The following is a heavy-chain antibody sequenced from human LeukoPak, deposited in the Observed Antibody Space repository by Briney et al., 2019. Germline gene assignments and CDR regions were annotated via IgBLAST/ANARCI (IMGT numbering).Heavy chain of an antibody. V-gene: IGHV3-7*03. CDR1: GFTFSSYW. J-gene: IGHJ4*02. CDR2: IKEDGRET. CDR3: AKGVVSQLLLYQNYFDY. D-gene: IGHD2-2*02. Sequence: GESLRLSCAASGFTFSSYWMSWVRQAPGKGLEWVANIKEDGRETYYLDSVKGRFTISRDNSKNTLYLQMNSLRAEDTAVYYCAKGVVSQLLLYQNYFDYWGQGTLVTVSS.